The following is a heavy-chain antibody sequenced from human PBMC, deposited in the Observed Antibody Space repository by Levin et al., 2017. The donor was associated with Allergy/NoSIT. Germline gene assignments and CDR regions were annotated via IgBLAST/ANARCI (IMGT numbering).Heavy chain of an antibody. CDR3: ARGSLHYASERPLFDY. CDR2: ISYDGSDI. CDR1: GFTFNLYG. Sequence: LSLTCAASGFTFNLYGVHWVRQTPGKGLEWVAVISYDGSDIHYADSVKGRFAISRDNFQNTVFLQMNSLRGEDTAVYFCARGSLHYASERPLFDYWGQGTLVTVSS. D-gene: IGHD3-10*01. V-gene: IGHV3-30*09. J-gene: IGHJ4*02.